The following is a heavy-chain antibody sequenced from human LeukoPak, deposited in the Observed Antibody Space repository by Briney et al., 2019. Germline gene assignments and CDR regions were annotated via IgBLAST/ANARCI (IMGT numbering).Heavy chain of an antibody. CDR2: IYYSGNT. CDR1: GGSISSYY. CDR3: ARHPSSSPFDI. J-gene: IGHJ3*02. Sequence: NASETLSLTCTVSGGSISSYYWSWIRQPPGKGLEWIAYIYYSGNTHYNPSPKSRVTISVDTSKNQFSLKLSSVTAADTAVYYCARHPSSSPFDIWGQGTMVTVSS. V-gene: IGHV4-59*08.